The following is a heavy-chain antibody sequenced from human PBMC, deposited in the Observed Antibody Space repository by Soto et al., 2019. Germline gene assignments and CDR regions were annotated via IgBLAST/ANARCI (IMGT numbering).Heavy chain of an antibody. D-gene: IGHD6-13*01. CDR1: GYTLTTYA. V-gene: IGHV1-3*01. CDR3: AKSWGTAAGTSNYHYMDV. Sequence: ASVKVSCKASGYTLTTYAMHWMRQAPGQRLEWMGWINAGNDNTKYSQKFQGRVTIIRDTSASTVYMELSSLRSEDTAVYYCAKSWGTAAGTSNYHYMDVWGKGTTVTVSS. CDR2: INAGNDNT. J-gene: IGHJ6*03.